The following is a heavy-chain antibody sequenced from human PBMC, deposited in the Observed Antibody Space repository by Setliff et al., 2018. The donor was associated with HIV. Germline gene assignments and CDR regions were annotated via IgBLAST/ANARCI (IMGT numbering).Heavy chain of an antibody. J-gene: IGHJ4*02. V-gene: IGHV4-59*08. D-gene: IGHD5-18*01. Sequence: SATLSLTCRDTGGPIRTYHWSWIRKPPGKGLEWIGYIYKSGSTNYSPSLKSRVTISPGTSKNQFSLKLTSVTAADTAVYYCARLSDTAMASLDSWGQGILVTAPQ. CDR3: ARLSDTAMASLDS. CDR1: GGPIRTYH. CDR2: IYKSGST.